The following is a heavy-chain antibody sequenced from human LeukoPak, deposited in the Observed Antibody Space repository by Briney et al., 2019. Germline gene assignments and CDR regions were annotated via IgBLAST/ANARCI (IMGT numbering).Heavy chain of an antibody. Sequence: PGGSLRLSCAASGFTFDDYAMHWVRQAPGKGLEWVSGISWNSGSIGYADSVKGRFTISRDNAKNSLYLQMNSLRAEDTALYHCAKDSNSGSYYVWYFDLWGRGTLVTVSS. J-gene: IGHJ2*01. CDR1: GFTFDDYA. CDR2: ISWNSGSI. CDR3: AKDSNSGSYYVWYFDL. V-gene: IGHV3-9*01. D-gene: IGHD1-26*01.